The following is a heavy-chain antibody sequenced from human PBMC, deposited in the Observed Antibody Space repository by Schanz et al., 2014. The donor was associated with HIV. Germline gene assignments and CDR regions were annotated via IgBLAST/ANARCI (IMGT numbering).Heavy chain of an antibody. D-gene: IGHD2-8*02. CDR3: ARDERYCTGSNCYLYYFDY. V-gene: IGHV3-7*01. Sequence: EVQLVESGGGLVQPGGSLRLSCAASGFTFSRYWMTWVRQAPGKGLEWVANIRQDGGEKYYVDSVKGQFNISRDNAKNSLYLQMNSLRGEDTAVYYCARDERYCTGSNCYLYYFDYWGQGTLVTVPS. CDR1: GFTFSRYW. CDR2: IRQDGGEK. J-gene: IGHJ4*02.